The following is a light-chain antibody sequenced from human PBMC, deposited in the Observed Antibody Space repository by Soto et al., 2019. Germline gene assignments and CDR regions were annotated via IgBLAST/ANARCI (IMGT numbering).Light chain of an antibody. V-gene: IGKV1-5*01. Sequence: DIQMTQSPSTLSASVGDRVTITCRASQSISSRLAWYQQKPGKAPKLLIYDASSLVSGVPSRFSGSGSGTEFTLTISSLQPDDFATYYCQQYNSYVFTFGPGTKVDI. CDR1: QSISSR. J-gene: IGKJ3*01. CDR3: QQYNSYVFT. CDR2: DAS.